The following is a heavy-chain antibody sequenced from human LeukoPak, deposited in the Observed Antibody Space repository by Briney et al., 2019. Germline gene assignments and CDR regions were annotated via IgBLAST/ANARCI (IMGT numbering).Heavy chain of an antibody. CDR2: ISGSGDST. D-gene: IGHD3-22*01. J-gene: IGHJ4*02. Sequence: GGSLRLSCAASGFTFSSYAMSWVRQAPGKGVEWVSAISGSGDSTYYADSVKGRFTISRDNSKNTLYLQMNSLRAEDTAVYYCAKFDVRYGYYDSSGYYAPFDYWGQGTLVTVSS. CDR3: AKFDVRYGYYDSSGYYAPFDY. V-gene: IGHV3-23*01. CDR1: GFTFSSYA.